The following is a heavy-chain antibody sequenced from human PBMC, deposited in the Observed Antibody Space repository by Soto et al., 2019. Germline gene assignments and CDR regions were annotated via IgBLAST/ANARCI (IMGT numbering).Heavy chain of an antibody. V-gene: IGHV1-69*13. CDR2: IIPIFGTA. Sequence: ASVKVSCKASGGTFSSYAISWVRQAPGQGLEWMGGIIPIFGTASYAQKFQGRVTITADESTSTAYMELSSLRSEDTAVYYCARDYYDSSGDGFDYWGQGTLVTVSS. D-gene: IGHD3-22*01. CDR1: GGTFSSYA. CDR3: ARDYYDSSGDGFDY. J-gene: IGHJ4*02.